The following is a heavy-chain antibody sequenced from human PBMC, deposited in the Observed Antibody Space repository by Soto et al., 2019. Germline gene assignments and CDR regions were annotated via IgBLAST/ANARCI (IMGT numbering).Heavy chain of an antibody. CDR2: ISYDGSDK. CDR1: GFTFRNYA. Sequence: QVQLVESGGGVVQPGRSLRLSCAASGFTFRNYAMHWVRQAPGKGLEWVAVISYDGSDKFYADSVKGRFTISRDNSKDTLYLLMNSLRDEDTAVYSCARESTLYFCDYWGQGTLVTVSS. J-gene: IGHJ4*02. D-gene: IGHD3-16*02. CDR3: ARESTLYFCDY. V-gene: IGHV3-30-3*01.